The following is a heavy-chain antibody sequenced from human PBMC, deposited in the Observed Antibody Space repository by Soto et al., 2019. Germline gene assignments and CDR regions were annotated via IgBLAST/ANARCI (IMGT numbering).Heavy chain of an antibody. J-gene: IGHJ6*02. V-gene: IGHV1-69*06. CDR2: IIPIFGPA. D-gene: IGHD3-10*01. Sequence: GASVKVSCKASGGTFSSYAISWVRQAPGQGLEWMGGIIPIFGPANYAQKFQGRVTITADKSRSRAYIELCSLRSEDTAVYYCARGPGYGYSSGSLGEFYYEGMDGWGQGTT. CDR3: ARGPGYGYSSGSLGEFYYEGMDG. CDR1: GGTFSSYA.